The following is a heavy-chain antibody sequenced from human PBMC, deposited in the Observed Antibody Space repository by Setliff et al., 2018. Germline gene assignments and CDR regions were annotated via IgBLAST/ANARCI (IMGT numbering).Heavy chain of an antibody. J-gene: IGHJ4*02. CDR2: ISPYSGNT. D-gene: IGHD3-3*01. CDR1: GFGFTTFG. CDR3: ATWSGHSHDY. Sequence: ASVKVSCKTSGFGFTTFGFSWVRQAPGQGLEWLGSISPYSGNTNYPQWLQDRVTMTIDTSATTVYMELQSLRAEDMAVYYCATWSGHSHDYWGQGTLVTVSS. V-gene: IGHV1-18*03.